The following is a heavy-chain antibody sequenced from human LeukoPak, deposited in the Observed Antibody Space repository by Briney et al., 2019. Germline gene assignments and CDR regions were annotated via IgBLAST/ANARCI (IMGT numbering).Heavy chain of an antibody. CDR3: ARERREWFGELLNWFDP. D-gene: IGHD3-10*01. J-gene: IGHJ5*02. V-gene: IGHV4-4*07. Sequence: KPSETLSLTCTVSGGSISSYYWSWIRQPAGKGLEWIGRIYTSGSTNYNPSLKSRVTMSVDTSKNQFSLKLSSVTAADTAVYYCARERREWFGELLNWFDPWGQGTLVTVSS. CDR2: IYTSGST. CDR1: GGSISSYY.